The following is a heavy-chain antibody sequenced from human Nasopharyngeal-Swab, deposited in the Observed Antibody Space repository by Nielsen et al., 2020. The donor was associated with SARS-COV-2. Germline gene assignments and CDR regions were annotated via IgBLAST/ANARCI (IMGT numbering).Heavy chain of an antibody. D-gene: IGHD3-9*01. V-gene: IGHV4-59*01. J-gene: IGHJ4*02. CDR2: IYYSGST. Sequence: RQAPGKGLEWIGYIYYSGSTNYNPSLKSRVTISVDTSKNQFSLKLSSVTAADTAVYYCASGLNWFLFDYWGQGTLVTVSS. CDR3: ASGLNWFLFDY.